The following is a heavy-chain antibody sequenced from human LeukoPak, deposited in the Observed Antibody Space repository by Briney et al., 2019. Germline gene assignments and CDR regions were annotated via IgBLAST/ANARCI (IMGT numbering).Heavy chain of an antibody. CDR3: TKDTFGSKDY. J-gene: IGHJ4*02. CDR2: INRDGRRT. D-gene: IGHD3-10*01. V-gene: IGHV3-74*01. Sequence: GGSLRLSSVASGFTLSTYWLHWVRQAPGEGPEWVSRINRDGRRTSYADSVKGRFTISRDNAKNTLYLQMNSLRADDTAVYYCTKDTFGSKDYWGQETLVTVSS. CDR1: GFTLSTYW.